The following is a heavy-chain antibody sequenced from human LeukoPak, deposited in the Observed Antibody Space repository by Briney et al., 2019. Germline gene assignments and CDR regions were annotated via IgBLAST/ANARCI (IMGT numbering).Heavy chain of an antibody. Sequence: GGSLRLSCAASGFTFSSYWMSWVRQAPGKGLEWVANIKQDGSEKYYMDSVKGRFTISRDNAKNSLYLQMNSLRAEDTAVYYCAKDPSLPYCSSTSCSPRGWFDPWGQGTLVTVSS. J-gene: IGHJ5*02. CDR2: IKQDGSEK. CDR3: AKDPSLPYCSSTSCSPRGWFDP. CDR1: GFTFSSYW. D-gene: IGHD2-2*01. V-gene: IGHV3-7*01.